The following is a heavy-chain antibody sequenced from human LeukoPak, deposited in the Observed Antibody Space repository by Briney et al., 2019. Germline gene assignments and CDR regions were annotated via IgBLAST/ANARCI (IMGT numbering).Heavy chain of an antibody. J-gene: IGHJ4*02. Sequence: GGSLRLSCAASGFTFSSYSMNWVRQAPGKGLEWVSSISSSSSYIYYADSVKGRSTISRDNAKNSLYLQMNSLRAEDTAVYYCARSYYDILTGDHDDYWGQGTLVTVSS. D-gene: IGHD3-9*01. CDR3: ARSYYDILTGDHDDY. CDR2: ISSSSSYI. V-gene: IGHV3-21*01. CDR1: GFTFSSYS.